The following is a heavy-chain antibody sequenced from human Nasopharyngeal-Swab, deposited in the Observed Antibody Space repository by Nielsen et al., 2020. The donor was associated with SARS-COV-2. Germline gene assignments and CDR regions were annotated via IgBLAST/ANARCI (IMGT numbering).Heavy chain of an antibody. CDR1: GVSVSSNSAA. Sequence: SQTLSLTCAISGVSVSSNSAAWNWIRQSPSRGLEWLGRTYYRSKWYNDYAVSVKSRITINPDTSKNQFSLQLNSVTPEDTAVYYCARGKLLWFGELSRRVYYFDYWGQGTLVTVSS. J-gene: IGHJ4*02. CDR2: TYYRSKWYN. V-gene: IGHV6-1*01. D-gene: IGHD3-10*01. CDR3: ARGKLLWFGELSRRVYYFDY.